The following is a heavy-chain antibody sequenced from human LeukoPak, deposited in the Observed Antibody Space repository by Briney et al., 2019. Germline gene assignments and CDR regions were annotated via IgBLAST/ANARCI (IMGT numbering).Heavy chain of an antibody. V-gene: IGHV3-15*01. J-gene: IGHJ4*02. CDR2: IKSKTDGGTT. CDR1: GFTFSTYG. Sequence: KPGGSLRLSCVASGFTFSTYGMHWVRQAPGKGLEWVGRIKSKTDGGTTDYAAPVKGRFTISRDDSKNTLYLQMNSLKTEDTAVYYCTTDALGGYSGSYPYPSGFDYWGQGTLVTVSS. CDR3: TTDALGGYSGSYPYPSGFDY. D-gene: IGHD1-26*01.